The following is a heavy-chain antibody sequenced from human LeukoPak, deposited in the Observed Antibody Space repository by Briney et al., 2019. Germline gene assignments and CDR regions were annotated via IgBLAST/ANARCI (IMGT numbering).Heavy chain of an antibody. Sequence: SETLSLTCTVSGGSISSSSYYWGWIRQPPGKGLEWIGTIYYSGSTSYSPSLKSRVTISLDTSKSQFSLKLTSVTAADTAVYYCAGDYKTLAYWGRGTLVTVSS. D-gene: IGHD5-24*01. CDR1: GGSISSSSYY. V-gene: IGHV4-39*07. CDR3: AGDYKTLAY. J-gene: IGHJ4*02. CDR2: IYYSGST.